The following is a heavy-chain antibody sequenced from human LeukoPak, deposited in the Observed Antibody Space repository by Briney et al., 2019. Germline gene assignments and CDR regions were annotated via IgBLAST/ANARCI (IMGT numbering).Heavy chain of an antibody. J-gene: IGHJ5*02. Sequence: ASVKVSCKVSGYTLTELSMHWVRQAPGKGLEWMGGLDPEDGETIYAQKFQGRVTMTEDTSTDTAYMELSSLRSEDTAVYYCARCSGGSCYFNWFDPWGQGTLVTVSS. V-gene: IGHV1-24*01. CDR2: LDPEDGET. D-gene: IGHD2-15*01. CDR3: ARCSGGSCYFNWFDP. CDR1: GYTLTELS.